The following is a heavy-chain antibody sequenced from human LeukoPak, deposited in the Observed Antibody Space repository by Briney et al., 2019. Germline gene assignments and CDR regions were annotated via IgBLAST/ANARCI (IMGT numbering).Heavy chain of an antibody. D-gene: IGHD6-13*01. CDR2: IYTSGST. J-gene: IGHJ4*02. CDR3: ARDGGEQQLAFDY. Sequence: SETLSLTCAVSGGSISSYYWSWIRQPAGKGLGWIGRIYTSGSTNYNPSLKSRVTMSVDMSKNLFSLKLSSVTAADTAVYYCARDGGEQQLAFDYWGQGTLVTVSS. V-gene: IGHV4-4*07. CDR1: GGSISSYY.